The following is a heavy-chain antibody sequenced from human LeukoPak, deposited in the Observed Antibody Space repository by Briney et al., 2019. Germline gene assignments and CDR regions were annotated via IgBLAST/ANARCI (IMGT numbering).Heavy chain of an antibody. CDR3: ARSAGYSSGWYAFDI. D-gene: IGHD6-19*01. V-gene: IGHV3-11*06. CDR1: GFAFSDYY. CDR2: ISSSSAYT. J-gene: IGHJ3*02. Sequence: GGSLRLSCAASGFAFSDYYMSWIRQAPGKGLEWVSYISSSSAYTAYPDSVKGRFTISRDNAKNSLYLQMSSLRAADTAVYYCARSAGYSSGWYAFDIWGQGTMVTVSS.